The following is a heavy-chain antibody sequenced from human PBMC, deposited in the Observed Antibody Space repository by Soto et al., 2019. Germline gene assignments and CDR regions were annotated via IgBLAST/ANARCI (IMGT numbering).Heavy chain of an antibody. J-gene: IGHJ5*02. CDR3: ACSGGRQGWFDP. D-gene: IGHD2-15*01. Sequence: SETLSLTCTVSGGSISSYYWSWIRQPPGKGLEWIGYIYYSGSTNYNPSLKSRVTISVDTSKNQFSLKLSPVTAADTAVYYCACSGGRQGWFDPWGQGTLVTVSS. CDR2: IYYSGST. CDR1: GGSISSYY. V-gene: IGHV4-59*01.